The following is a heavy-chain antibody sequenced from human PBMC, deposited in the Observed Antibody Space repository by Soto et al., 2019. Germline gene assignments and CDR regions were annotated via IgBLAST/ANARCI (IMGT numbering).Heavy chain of an antibody. CDR3: ARGSNYDFWSGYCFGY. Sequence: LSLTCTVSGGSISSGGYYWSWIRQHPGKGLEWIGYIYYSGSTYYNPSLKSRVTISVDTSKNQFSLKLSSVTAADTAVYYCARGSNYDFWSGYCFGYWGQGTLVTVSS. CDR2: IYYSGST. D-gene: IGHD3-3*01. J-gene: IGHJ4*02. V-gene: IGHV4-31*03. CDR1: GGSISSGGYY.